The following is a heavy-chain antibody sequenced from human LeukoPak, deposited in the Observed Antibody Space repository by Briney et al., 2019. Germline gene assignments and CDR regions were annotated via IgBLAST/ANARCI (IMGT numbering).Heavy chain of an antibody. CDR2: ISYDGSNE. Sequence: GGSLRLSCAASGFTFSSYVMHWVRQAPGTGLERVAIISYDGSNEYYADSVNGRFTISRDNSKNTLYLQMNSLRAEDTAVYYCAELGITMIGGVWGKGTTVTISS. CDR1: GFTFSSYV. D-gene: IGHD3-10*02. CDR3: AELGITMIGGV. J-gene: IGHJ6*04. V-gene: IGHV3-30*04.